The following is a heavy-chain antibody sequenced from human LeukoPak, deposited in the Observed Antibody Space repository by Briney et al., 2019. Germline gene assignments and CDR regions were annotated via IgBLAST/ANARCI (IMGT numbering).Heavy chain of an antibody. CDR3: ARLGSFDFGFAFDL. J-gene: IGHJ3*01. D-gene: IGHD3-10*01. Sequence: GGSLRLSCAASGFDLSNFWMHWVRQAPGKGLVWVSRINRDGSDTTYEESMKGRFTVSRDNAKNTIYLQMNSLRADDTAVYYCARLGSFDFGFAFDLWGQGTMVTVS. CDR1: GFDLSNFW. V-gene: IGHV3-74*03. CDR2: INRDGSDT.